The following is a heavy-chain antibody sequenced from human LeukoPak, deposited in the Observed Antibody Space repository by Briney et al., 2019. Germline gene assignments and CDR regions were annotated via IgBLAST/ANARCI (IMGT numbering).Heavy chain of an antibody. V-gene: IGHV4-59*01. J-gene: IGHJ4*02. CDR2: IYFNGNT. CDR1: GASISNYY. CDR3: ARGEEMATSHFDY. Sequence: SETLSLTCSVSGASISNYYRNWIRQPPGKGLEWIGFIYFNGNTNYNPSLKSRVTMSVDTSKNQFSLKLSSVTAADTAVYYCARGEEMATSHFDYWGQGILVTVSS. D-gene: IGHD5-24*01.